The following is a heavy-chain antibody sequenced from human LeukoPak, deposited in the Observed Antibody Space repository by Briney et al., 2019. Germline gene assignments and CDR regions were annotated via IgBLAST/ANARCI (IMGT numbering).Heavy chain of an antibody. D-gene: IGHD3-16*01. J-gene: IGHJ3*02. CDR2: IYYSGST. V-gene: IGHV4-59*06. CDR3: GREGGARLGGGAFDI. Sequence: SETLSLTCIVSGASISSDYWSWIRQHPGKGLEWIGYIYYSGSTYYNPSLKSRVTISVDTSKNQFSLKLSSVTVADTAVYYCGREGGARLGGGAFDIWGQGTMVTVSS. CDR1: GASISSDY.